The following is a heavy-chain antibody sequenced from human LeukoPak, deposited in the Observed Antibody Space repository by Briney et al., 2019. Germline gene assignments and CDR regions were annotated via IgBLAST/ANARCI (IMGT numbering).Heavy chain of an antibody. CDR3: AKDLSYWKATRAFDI. CDR2: IDYSGGST. D-gene: IGHD2/OR15-2a*01. V-gene: IGHV3-23*01. CDR1: GFTLSSYE. Sequence: GGSLRLSCTASGFTLSSYEMSWIRQAPGKGLEWVSSIDYSGGSTYYADSVKGRFTISRDNSKNTLYLQMNSLRAEDTAVYYCAKDLSYWKATRAFDIWGQGTMVTVSS. J-gene: IGHJ3*02.